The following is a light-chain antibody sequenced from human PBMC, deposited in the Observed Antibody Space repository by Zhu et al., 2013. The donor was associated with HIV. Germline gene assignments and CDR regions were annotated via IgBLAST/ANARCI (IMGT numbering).Light chain of an antibody. J-gene: IGLJ3*02. CDR2: DDT. CDR1: NIGTKT. V-gene: IGLV3-21*03. CDR3: QVWDSSSDHWV. Sequence: SYELTQPPSVSVAPGKTAIITCGGPNIGTKTVHWYQQKPGQAPVLVVYDDTDRPSGIPERFSGSNSGNTATLTISRVEVGDEADFYCQVWDSSSDHWVFGGGTKLTVL.